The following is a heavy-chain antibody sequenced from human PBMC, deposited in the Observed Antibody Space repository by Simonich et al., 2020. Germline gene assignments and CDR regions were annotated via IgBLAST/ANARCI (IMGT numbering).Heavy chain of an antibody. CDR1: GFTFSSYG. CDR2: IWYDGSNK. V-gene: IGHV3-33*01. Sequence: QVQLVESGGGVVQPGRSLRLSCAASGFTFSSYGMHWGRQAPGKGLEWVAVIWYDGSNKYYADSVKGRFTISRDNSKNTLYLQMNSLRAEDTAVYYCARDLESSSWYWFDPWGQGTLVTVSS. D-gene: IGHD6-13*01. J-gene: IGHJ5*02. CDR3: ARDLESSSWYWFDP.